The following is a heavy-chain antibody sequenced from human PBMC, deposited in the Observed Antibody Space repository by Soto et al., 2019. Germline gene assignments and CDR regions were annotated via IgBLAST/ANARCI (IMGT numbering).Heavy chain of an antibody. V-gene: IGHV4-34*01. J-gene: IGHJ4*02. D-gene: IGHD3-3*01. Sequence: SATLSLTCAVYGGSFRGYYWSWIRQPPGKGLEWIGEINHSGSTNYNPSLKSRVTISVDTSKNQFSLKLSSVTAADTAVYYCARGNGRSDVWSGSCSYFDDWGRGTMVSVAS. CDR3: ARGNGRSDVWSGSCSYFDD. CDR2: INHSGST. CDR1: GGSFRGYY.